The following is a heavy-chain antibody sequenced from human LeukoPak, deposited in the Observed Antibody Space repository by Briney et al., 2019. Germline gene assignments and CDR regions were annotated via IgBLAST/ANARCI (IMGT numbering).Heavy chain of an antibody. CDR2: IDWDDDK. V-gene: IGHV2-70*11. J-gene: IGHJ4*02. CDR1: GFSLSTSGMC. CDR3: ARIRSTIFGVVPDY. D-gene: IGHD3-3*01. Sequence: ESGPALVKPTQTLTLTCTFSGFSLSTSGMCVSWIRQPPGKALEWLARIDWDDDKYYSTSLKTRLTISKDTSKNQVVLTMTNMDPVDTATYYCARIRSTIFGVVPDYWGQGTLVTVSS.